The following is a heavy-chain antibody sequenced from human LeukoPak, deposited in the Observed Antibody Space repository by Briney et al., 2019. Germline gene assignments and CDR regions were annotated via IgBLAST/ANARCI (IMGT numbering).Heavy chain of an antibody. CDR1: GFTFSSYA. J-gene: IGHJ2*01. D-gene: IGHD4-17*01. Sequence: GGSLRLSCAASGFTFSSYAMSWVRQAPGKGLEWVSAISGSGGSTYYADSVKGRFTISRDNSKNTLYLQMNSLRAEDTAVYYCAKSRTTLTTGGWCFDLWGRGTLVTVSS. CDR2: ISGSGGST. V-gene: IGHV3-23*01. CDR3: AKSRTTLTTGGWCFDL.